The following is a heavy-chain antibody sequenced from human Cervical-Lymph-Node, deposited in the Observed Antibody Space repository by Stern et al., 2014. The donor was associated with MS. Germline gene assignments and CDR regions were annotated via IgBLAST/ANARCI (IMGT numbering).Heavy chain of an antibody. CDR1: GNTFSGYY. CDR3: AVQLVGSMTSDIFGYFAMDV. V-gene: IGHV1-2*06. D-gene: IGHD2/OR15-2a*01. J-gene: IGHJ6*02. CDR2: INPNSGDT. Sequence: QVQLVQSGAEVKKPGASVKVSCKASGNTFSGYYMHWVRQAPGQGLEWMGRINPNSGDTNYAQKFQDRVIMTRDTSINTAYMELNRLKSDDTAVYYCAVQLVGSMTSDIFGYFAMDVWGQGTTVTVSS.